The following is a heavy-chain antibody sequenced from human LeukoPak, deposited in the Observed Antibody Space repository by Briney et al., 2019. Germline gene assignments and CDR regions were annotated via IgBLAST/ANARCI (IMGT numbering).Heavy chain of an antibody. J-gene: IGHJ6*02. V-gene: IGHV3-53*01. D-gene: IGHD2-2*01. CDR1: EFSFSSYW. Sequence: PGGSLRLSCAASEFSFSSYWMSWVRQAPGKGLEWVSVIYSGGSTYYADSVKGRFTISRNNSQNTLYLQMNSLRAEDTAVYYCARDLSSPYGMDVWGQGTTVTVSS. CDR3: ARDLSSPYGMDV. CDR2: IYSGGST.